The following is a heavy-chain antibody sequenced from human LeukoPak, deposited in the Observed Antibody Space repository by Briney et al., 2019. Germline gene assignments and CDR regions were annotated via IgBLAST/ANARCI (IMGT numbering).Heavy chain of an antibody. Sequence: SQTLSLTCTVSGGSISSGSYYWSWIRQPPGKGLEWIGYVYHSGTTNYNPSLKSRLTISVDTSKNQFSLRLSSVTAADTAVYYCARDSSGWLYYFDYWGQGALVTVSS. CDR2: VYHSGTT. CDR1: GGSISSGSYY. V-gene: IGHV4-61*01. D-gene: IGHD6-19*01. J-gene: IGHJ4*02. CDR3: ARDSSGWLYYFDY.